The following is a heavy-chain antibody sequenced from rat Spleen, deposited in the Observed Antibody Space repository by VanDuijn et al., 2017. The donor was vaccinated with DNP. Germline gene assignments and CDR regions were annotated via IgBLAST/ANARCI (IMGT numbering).Heavy chain of an antibody. CDR2: INKDSSII. CDR1: GFRFNDYW. Sequence: EVQLVESGGGLVQPGRSLKLSCAASGFRFNDYWMGWVRQAPGKGLEWIGEINKDSSIIKYTPSLKDKLTVSRDNAQNTLYLQMSKLGSEDTATYYCAGRPPPTRGPFDYWGQGIMVTVSS. D-gene: IGHD1-4*01. J-gene: IGHJ2*01. CDR3: AGRPPPTRGPFDY. V-gene: IGHV4-2*01.